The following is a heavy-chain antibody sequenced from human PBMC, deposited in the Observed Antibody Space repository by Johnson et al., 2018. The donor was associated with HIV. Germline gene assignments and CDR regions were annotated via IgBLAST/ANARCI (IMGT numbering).Heavy chain of an antibody. J-gene: IGHJ3*02. CDR3: AKAYSSGWWALDI. CDR2: INWTGCST. Sequence: VQLVESGGGVVRPGGSLRLSCAASGFTFDEYGLSWVRQVPGKGLEWVSGINWTGCSTNYADSVKGRFTISRDNSKNTLYLQMNSLRAEDTAVYYCAKAYSSGWWALDIWGLGAMVTVSS. D-gene: IGHD6-19*01. CDR1: GFTFDEYG. V-gene: IGHV3-20*04.